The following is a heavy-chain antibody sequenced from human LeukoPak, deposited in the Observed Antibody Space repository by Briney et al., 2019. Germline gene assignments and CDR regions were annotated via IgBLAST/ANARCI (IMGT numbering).Heavy chain of an antibody. V-gene: IGHV4-30-2*01. J-gene: IGHJ4*02. CDR3: ARVRSDYGGNYFDY. CDR2: IYHSGST. Sequence: SETLSLTCTVSGGSISSGGYYWSWIRQPPGKGLEWIGYIYHSGSTYYNPSLKSRVTISVDRSKNQFSLKLSSVTAADTAVYYCARVRSDYGGNYFDYWGQGTLVTVSS. D-gene: IGHD4-23*01. CDR1: GGSISSGGYY.